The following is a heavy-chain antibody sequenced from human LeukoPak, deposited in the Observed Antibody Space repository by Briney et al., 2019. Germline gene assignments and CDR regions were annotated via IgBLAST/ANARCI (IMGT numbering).Heavy chain of an antibody. Sequence: GGSLRLSCAASGFTFSSYGMSWVRQAPGKGLEWVSAISGSGGSTYYADSVKGRFTISRDNAKNSLYLQMNSLRAEDTAVYYCARLGFLDYGPPGWGQGTLVTVSS. D-gene: IGHD4-17*01. V-gene: IGHV3-23*01. CDR3: ARLGFLDYGPPG. CDR2: ISGSGGST. CDR1: GFTFSSYG. J-gene: IGHJ4*02.